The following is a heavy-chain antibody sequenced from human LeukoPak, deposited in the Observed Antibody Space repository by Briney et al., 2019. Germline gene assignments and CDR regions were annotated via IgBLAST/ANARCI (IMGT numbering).Heavy chain of an antibody. Sequence: GGSLRLSCAASGFTVSSNYMSWVRQAPGKGLEWVPIIYSGGSTYYADSVKGRFTISRDNSKNTLYLQMNSLRAEDTAVYYCARAGYSYGYPVQWGQGTLVTVSS. CDR3: ARAGYSYGYPVQ. CDR1: GFTVSSNY. J-gene: IGHJ4*02. CDR2: IYSGGST. V-gene: IGHV3-53*01. D-gene: IGHD5-18*01.